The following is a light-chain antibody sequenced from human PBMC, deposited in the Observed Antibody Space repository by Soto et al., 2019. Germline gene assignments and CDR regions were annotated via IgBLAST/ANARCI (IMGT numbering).Light chain of an antibody. CDR3: SSSAGSKKKV. CDR2: EVS. J-gene: IGLJ2*01. CDR1: SSDVGGYNY. Sequence: QSALTQPPSASGSPGQSVTISCTGTSSDVGGYNYVSWYQQHPGKAPKLMIYEVSKRPSGVPDRFSGSKSGNTASLTVSGLQAEDEADYYCSSSAGSKKKVLGGGTTLTFL. V-gene: IGLV2-8*01.